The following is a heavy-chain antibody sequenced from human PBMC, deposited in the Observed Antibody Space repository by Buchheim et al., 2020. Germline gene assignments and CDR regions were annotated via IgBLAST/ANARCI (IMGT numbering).Heavy chain of an antibody. CDR2: INSDGSST. D-gene: IGHD2-15*01. J-gene: IGHJ6*02. V-gene: IGHV3-74*01. CDR1: GFTFSSYR. Sequence: EVQLVESGGGLVQPGGSLRLSCAASGFTFSSYRMHWVRQAPGKGLVWVSRINSDGSSTSYADSVKGRFTISRDNAKNTLYLQMNSLRAEDTAVYYCARPGGGPNKWGNYYYSMDVWGQGTT. CDR3: ARPGGGPNKWGNYYYSMDV.